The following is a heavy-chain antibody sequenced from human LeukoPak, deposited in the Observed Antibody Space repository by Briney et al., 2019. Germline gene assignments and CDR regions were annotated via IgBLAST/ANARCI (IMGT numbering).Heavy chain of an antibody. Sequence: ASVKVSCKASGYIFITYYIHWVRQAPGQGLEWVGMINPAGGRTVYAQKFQGRVTMSTDTSTSTVSMELSSLRSEDTAVCYCARGDGDDYYYYMDVWGKGTTVTVSS. J-gene: IGHJ6*03. CDR3: ARGDGDDYYYYMDV. CDR2: INPAGGRT. V-gene: IGHV1-46*01. CDR1: GYIFITYY. D-gene: IGHD3-10*01.